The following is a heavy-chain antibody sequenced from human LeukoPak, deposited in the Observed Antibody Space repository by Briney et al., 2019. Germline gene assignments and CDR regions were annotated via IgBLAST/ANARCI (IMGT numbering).Heavy chain of an antibody. CDR2: ISSSGSTI. CDR3: ARDFIVATISLFDY. V-gene: IGHV3-11*01. J-gene: IGHJ4*02. D-gene: IGHD5-12*01. Sequence: GGSLRLSCAASGFTFSDYYMSWIRQAPGKGLEWVPYISSSGSTIYYADSVKGRFTISRDNAKNSLYLQMNSLRAEDTAVYYCARDFIVATISLFDYWGQGTLVTVSS. CDR1: GFTFSDYY.